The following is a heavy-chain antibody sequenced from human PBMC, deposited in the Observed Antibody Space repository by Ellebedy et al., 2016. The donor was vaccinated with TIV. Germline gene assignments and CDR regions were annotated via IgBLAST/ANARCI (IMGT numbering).Heavy chain of an antibody. CDR1: GYTFIGYY. V-gene: IGHV1-2*02. CDR2: IDPNSGGI. CDR3: ARSEAWPSLVPILPFDY. J-gene: IGHJ4*02. D-gene: IGHD3-10*01. Sequence: ASVKVSCKASGYTFIGYYIYWLRQVPGQELEWMGWIDPNSGGINLERKFQGRVTMTRDTSISTAYLELRRLSSDVTAVYYCARSEAWPSLVPILPFDYWGQGTLVTVSS.